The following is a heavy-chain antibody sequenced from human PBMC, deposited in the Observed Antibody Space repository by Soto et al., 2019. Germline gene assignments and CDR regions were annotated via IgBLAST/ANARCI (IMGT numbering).Heavy chain of an antibody. CDR1: GGSISSSSYY. CDR2: IYYSGST. CDR3: ARLGGKNPVIDYFDY. J-gene: IGHJ4*02. Sequence: SETLSLTCTVSGGSISSSSYYWGWIRQPPGKGLEWIGSIYYSGSTYYNPSLKSRVTISVDTSKNQFSLKLSSVTAADTAVYYCARLGGKNPVIDYFDYWGQGTLVTVSS. V-gene: IGHV4-39*01. D-gene: IGHD3-16*01.